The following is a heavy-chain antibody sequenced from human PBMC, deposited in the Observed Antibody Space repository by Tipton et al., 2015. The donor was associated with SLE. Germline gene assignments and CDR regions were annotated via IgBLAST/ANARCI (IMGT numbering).Heavy chain of an antibody. CDR1: GGTFSDYP. CDR3: ARDDIVVIPDATGYYGMDV. J-gene: IGHJ6*02. V-gene: IGHV1-69*01. Sequence: QVQLVQSGAEVKMPGSSVRVSCKASGGTFSDYPINWVRQAPGQGLEWMGGIIPIFGTANYAQKFQGRVTIIADESTSTAYMELSSLRSEDTAVYYCARDDIVVIPDATGYYGMDVWGQGTTVTVSS. D-gene: IGHD2-2*01. CDR2: IIPIFGTA.